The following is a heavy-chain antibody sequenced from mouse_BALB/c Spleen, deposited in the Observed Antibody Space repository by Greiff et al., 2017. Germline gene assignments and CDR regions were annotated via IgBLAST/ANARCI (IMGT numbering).Heavy chain of an antibody. J-gene: IGHJ4*01. CDR1: GFTFSSFG. CDR3: ARRDHGAMDY. Sequence: LMESGGGLVQPGGSRKLSCAASGFTFSSFGMHWVRQAPEKGLEWVAYISSGSSTIYYADTVKGRFTISRDNPKNTLFLQMTSLRSEDTAMYYCARRDHGAMDYWGQGTSVTVSS. D-gene: IGHD3-3*01. CDR2: ISSGSSTI. V-gene: IGHV5-17*02.